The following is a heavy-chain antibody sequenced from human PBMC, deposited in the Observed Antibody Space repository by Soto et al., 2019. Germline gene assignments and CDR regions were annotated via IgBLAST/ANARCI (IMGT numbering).Heavy chain of an antibody. CDR3: ARYYYDSSGYDGLDV. CDR1: GFKISSSS. Sequence: EVQLVESGGGLVQPGGSLRLSCAAFGFKISSSSMNWVRQAPGRGLGWVAYISDSGSNTLYADYVKGLFTVSRDTAKNSLYLQMSGLRDEDRAVYYCARYYYDSSGYDGLDVWGQGTTVTVSS. J-gene: IGHJ6*02. CDR2: ISDSGSNT. V-gene: IGHV3-48*02. D-gene: IGHD3-22*01.